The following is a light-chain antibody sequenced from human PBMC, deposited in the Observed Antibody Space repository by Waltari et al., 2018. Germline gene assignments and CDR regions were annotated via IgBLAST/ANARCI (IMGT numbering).Light chain of an antibody. CDR3: SAYTRSGTYV. Sequence: QSALTQAASVSGSPGQSLTISCTGTSSDVGGYKSVSWYQKHPGKAPKVLLYDGTNRPSGVSNRFSGSKSGNTASLTISGLQAEDEADYYCSAYTRSGTYVFGTGTKVTVL. CDR1: SSDVGGYKS. V-gene: IGLV2-14*03. J-gene: IGLJ1*01. CDR2: DGT.